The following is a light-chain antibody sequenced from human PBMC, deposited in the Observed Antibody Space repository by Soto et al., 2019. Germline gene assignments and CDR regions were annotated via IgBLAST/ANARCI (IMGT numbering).Light chain of an antibody. Sequence: DIDMTQSPATLSVAPGERVTFHCRASQGVSRKLAWYQHKPGQAPRLLISGASTGATGIPARFSGSGSGTDFSLTISSLQSEDFAVYYCLQYHHWPLTFGGGTKVDIK. CDR1: QGVSRK. CDR3: LQYHHWPLT. CDR2: GAS. V-gene: IGKV3-15*01. J-gene: IGKJ4*01.